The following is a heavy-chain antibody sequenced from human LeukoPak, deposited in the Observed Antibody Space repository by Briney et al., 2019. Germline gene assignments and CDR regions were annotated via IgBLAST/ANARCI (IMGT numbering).Heavy chain of an antibody. V-gene: IGHV1-58*02. CDR3: AADGSSGYYPRDYAFDI. Sequence: SVKVSCKASGFTFSNSAMQWVRQARGQRLEWIGWIVVGSGNTNYAQKFQERVTTTRDMSTSTAYMELSSLRSEDTAVYYCAADGSSGYYPRDYAFDIWGQGTMVTVSS. D-gene: IGHD3-22*01. J-gene: IGHJ3*02. CDR2: IVVGSGNT. CDR1: GFTFSNSA.